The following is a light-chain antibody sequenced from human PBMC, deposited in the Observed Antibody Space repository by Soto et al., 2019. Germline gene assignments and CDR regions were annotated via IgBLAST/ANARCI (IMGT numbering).Light chain of an antibody. CDR1: SSDVGSYNL. Sequence: QSALTQPASVSGSPGQSITISCTGTSSDVGSYNLVSWYQQHPGKAPKLMIYEVSKRPSGVSNRFSGSKSGNTAALTISGLQAADEADYYCCSSAGSSTSLFVFGTGTKVTVL. V-gene: IGLV2-23*02. CDR3: CSSAGSSTSLFV. J-gene: IGLJ1*01. CDR2: EVS.